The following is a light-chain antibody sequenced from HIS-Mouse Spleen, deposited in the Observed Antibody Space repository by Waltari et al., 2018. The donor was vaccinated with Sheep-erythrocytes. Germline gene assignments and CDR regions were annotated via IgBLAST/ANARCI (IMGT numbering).Light chain of an antibody. CDR1: SSDVGGYNY. CDR2: DVR. V-gene: IGLV2-11*01. Sequence: QSALTQPRSVSGSPGQSVTISCTGTSSDVGGYNYVSWYQQHPDKAPKLMIYDVRKRPSVVPDRFSGSKSGNTASLTISGLQAEDEADYYCCSYAGSYNHVFATGTKVTVL. CDR3: CSYAGSYNHV. J-gene: IGLJ1*01.